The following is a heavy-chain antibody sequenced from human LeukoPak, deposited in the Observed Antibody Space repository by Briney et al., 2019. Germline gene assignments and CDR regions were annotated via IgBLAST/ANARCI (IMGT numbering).Heavy chain of an antibody. J-gene: IGHJ4*02. Sequence: ASVKVSCQASGYTFTGHYMHWVRQAPGQGLEWMGWINPNSGGTNYAQKFQGRVTMTRDTSISTSYMELSRLRSDDTAVYYCARRGIAVAGFDYWGQGTLVTVSS. CDR3: ARRGIAVAGFDY. CDR2: INPNSGGT. CDR1: GYTFTGHY. V-gene: IGHV1-2*02. D-gene: IGHD6-19*01.